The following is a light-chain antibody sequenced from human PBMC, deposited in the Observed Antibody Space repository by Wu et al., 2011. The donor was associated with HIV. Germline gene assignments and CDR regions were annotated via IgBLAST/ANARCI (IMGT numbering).Light chain of an antibody. CDR2: ATS. V-gene: IGKV3-20*01. Sequence: GTLSLSPGERATLSCRGQSDCGSRYLAWYQQRPGQAPRLLMYATSSRATGIPDRLSGSGSGTDFTLTISRLEPEDFAVYYCQQYGSSPYTFGQGTKLEIK. J-gene: IGKJ2*01. CDR3: QQYGSSPYT. CDR1: DCGSRY.